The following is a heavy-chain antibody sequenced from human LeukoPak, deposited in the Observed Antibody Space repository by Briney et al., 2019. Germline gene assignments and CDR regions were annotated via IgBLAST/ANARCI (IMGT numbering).Heavy chain of an antibody. CDR2: IIPIFGTA. CDR3: ASQYYDFWSGPNPWFDP. Sequence: SVKVSCKASVCTFSSYAISWVRQAPGQGLEWMGGIIPIFGTANYAQKFQGRVTITADESTSTAYMELSSLRSEDTAVYYCASQYYDFWSGPNPWFDPWGQGTLVTVFS. CDR1: VCTFSSYA. D-gene: IGHD3-3*01. V-gene: IGHV1-69*13. J-gene: IGHJ5*02.